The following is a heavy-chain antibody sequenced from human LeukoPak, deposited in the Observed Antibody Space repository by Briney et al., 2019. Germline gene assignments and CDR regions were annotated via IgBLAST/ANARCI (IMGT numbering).Heavy chain of an antibody. Sequence: ASVKLSCKASGYTFTSYGISWVRQAPGQGLEWMGWISAYNGNTSYAQKLQGRVTMTTDTSTSTAYMELRSLRSDDTAVYYCARYYYGSGSYYYYGMDVWGQGTTVTVSS. CDR2: ISAYNGNT. V-gene: IGHV1-18*01. J-gene: IGHJ6*02. CDR1: GYTFTSYG. D-gene: IGHD3-10*01. CDR3: ARYYYGSGSYYYYGMDV.